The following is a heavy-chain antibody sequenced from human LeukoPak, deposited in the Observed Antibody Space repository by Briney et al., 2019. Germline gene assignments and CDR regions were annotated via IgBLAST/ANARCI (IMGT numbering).Heavy chain of an antibody. CDR1: GGSISSGGYY. CDR2: IYHSGST. Sequence: SETLSFTCTVSGGSISSGGYYWSWIRQPPGKGLEWIGYIYHSGSTYYNPSLKSRVTISVDRSKNQFSLKLSSVTAADTAVYYCARDPDRITIFGVVCWGQGTMVTVSS. CDR3: ARDPDRITIFGVVC. D-gene: IGHD3-3*01. J-gene: IGHJ3*01. V-gene: IGHV4-30-2*01.